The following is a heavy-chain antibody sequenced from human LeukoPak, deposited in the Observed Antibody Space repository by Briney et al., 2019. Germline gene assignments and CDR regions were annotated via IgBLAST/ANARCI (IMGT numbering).Heavy chain of an antibody. D-gene: IGHD1-14*01. Sequence: PGGSLRLSCAASGFTFSSYSVNWVRQAPGKGLEWVSSISERSSYIYYADSMKGRFTISRDNAKNSLYLQMNSLRAEDTAVYYCARPPGRKTNAFDLWGQGTVVTVSS. CDR3: ARPPGRKTNAFDL. J-gene: IGHJ5*02. V-gene: IGHV3-21*01. CDR1: GFTFSSYS. CDR2: ISERSSYI.